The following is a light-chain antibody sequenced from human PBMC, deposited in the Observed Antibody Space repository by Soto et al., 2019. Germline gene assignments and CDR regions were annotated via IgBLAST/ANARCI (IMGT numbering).Light chain of an antibody. J-gene: IGKJ1*01. CDR1: QSVSSN. V-gene: IGKV3-15*01. CDR3: QQYNNWAT. CDR2: GAS. Sequence: EIVMTQSPVTLSVSPGERATLSCRASQSVSSNLAWYQRKPGQAPRLLIYGASTRATGIPARFSGSGSGTEFTLTISSLQSEDFAVYYCQQYNNWATFGQGTKVDIK.